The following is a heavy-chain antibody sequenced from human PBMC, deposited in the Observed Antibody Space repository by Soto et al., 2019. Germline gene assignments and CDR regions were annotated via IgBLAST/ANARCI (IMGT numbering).Heavy chain of an antibody. Sequence: QVQLVQSGAEVKKPGASVKVSCKASGYTFTSYAMHWVRQAPGQRLEWMGWINAGNGNTKYSQKFQGRVTITRDTSASTDYMELSRLRSEDTAVYYCARGLGLYYFDYWGQGTLVTVSS. J-gene: IGHJ4*02. CDR2: INAGNGNT. D-gene: IGHD1-26*01. V-gene: IGHV1-3*01. CDR3: ARGLGLYYFDY. CDR1: GYTFTSYA.